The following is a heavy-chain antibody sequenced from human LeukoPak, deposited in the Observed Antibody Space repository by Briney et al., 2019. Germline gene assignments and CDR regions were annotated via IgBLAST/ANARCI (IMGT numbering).Heavy chain of an antibody. CDR1: GYTFTDYF. CDR3: ASQTGSGLFILP. J-gene: IGHJ4*02. CDR2: INPNSGGT. D-gene: IGHD3/OR15-3a*01. V-gene: IGHV1-2*02. Sequence: ASVKVSCKASGYTFTDYFMHWVRQAPGQGLVWMGWINPNSGGTNFAQKFQGRVTMTRDTSISTAYMELSSLTSDDTAVYYCASQTGSGLFILPGGQGTLVTVSS.